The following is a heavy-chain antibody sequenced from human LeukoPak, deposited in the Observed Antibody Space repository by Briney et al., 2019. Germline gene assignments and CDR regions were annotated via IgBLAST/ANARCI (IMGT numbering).Heavy chain of an antibody. V-gene: IGHV1-69*04. J-gene: IGHJ5*02. Sequence: SVKVSCKASGGTFSSYANSWVRQAPGQGLEWMGRNIPILGIANYAQKFQGRVTITADKSTSTAYMELSSLRSEDTAVYYCARVETMVRGVIGWFDPWGQGTLVTVSS. CDR1: GGTFSSYA. CDR3: ARVETMVRGVIGWFDP. D-gene: IGHD3-10*01. CDR2: NIPILGIA.